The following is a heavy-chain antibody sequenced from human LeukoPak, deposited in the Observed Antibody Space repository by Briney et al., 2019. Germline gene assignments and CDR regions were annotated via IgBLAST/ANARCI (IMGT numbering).Heavy chain of an antibody. D-gene: IGHD5-12*01. CDR3: ARTQYIVATKLQGAFDI. V-gene: IGHV1-2*04. Sequence: ASVNVSCKASGYTFTGYYMHWVRQAPGQGLEWMGWINPNSGGTNYPQKFQGWVTMTRDTSISTAYMELSRLRSDDKAVYYYARTQYIVATKLQGAFDIWGQGTMVTVS. J-gene: IGHJ3*02. CDR2: INPNSGGT. CDR1: GYTFTGYY.